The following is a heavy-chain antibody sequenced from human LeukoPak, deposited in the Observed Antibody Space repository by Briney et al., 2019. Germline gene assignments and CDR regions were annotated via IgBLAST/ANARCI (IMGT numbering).Heavy chain of an antibody. CDR3: ARDPAPEWLAYYFDY. V-gene: IGHV3-30-3*01. CDR1: GFTFSNYG. D-gene: IGHD6-19*01. Sequence: GGSLRLSCAGSGFTFSNYGMHWVRQAPDKGLEWVAVISYDGNNKYYADSVKGRFTISRDNSKNTLYLQMNSLRAEDTAVYYCARDPAPEWLAYYFDYWGQGTLVTVSS. J-gene: IGHJ4*02. CDR2: ISYDGNNK.